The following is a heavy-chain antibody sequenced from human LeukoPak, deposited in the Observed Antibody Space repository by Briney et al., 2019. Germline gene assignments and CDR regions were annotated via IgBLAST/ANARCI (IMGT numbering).Heavy chain of an antibody. D-gene: IGHD1-26*01. J-gene: IGHJ4*02. V-gene: IGHV4-59*01. CDR3: ARSNSGSYWYYFDY. CDR1: GGSLSSYY. Sequence: SETLSLTCTVSGGSLSSYYWSWLRQPPGKGLEWIGYIYYSGSTNYNPSLKSRVTISVDTSKNQFSLKLSSVTAADTAVYYCARSNSGSYWYYFDYWGQGTLVTVSS. CDR2: IYYSGST.